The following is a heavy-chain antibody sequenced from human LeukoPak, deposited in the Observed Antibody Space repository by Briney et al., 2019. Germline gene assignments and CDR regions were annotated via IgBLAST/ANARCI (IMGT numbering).Heavy chain of an antibody. CDR2: IYYTGST. CDR3: VRVLTGS. V-gene: IGHV4-39*01. CDR1: GGSISSSRYY. D-gene: IGHD3-9*01. Sequence: TTSETLSLTCSVSGGSISSSRYYWGWIRQPPGKGLEWIGSIYYTGSTYHNPSLKSRVTISVDTSKNQFSLKLNSVTAADTAVYYCVRVLTGSWGQGTLVTVSS. J-gene: IGHJ4*02.